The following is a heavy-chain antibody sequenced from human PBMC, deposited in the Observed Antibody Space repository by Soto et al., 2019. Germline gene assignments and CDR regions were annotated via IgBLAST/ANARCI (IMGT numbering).Heavy chain of an antibody. CDR1: GGTFSSYA. D-gene: IGHD2-2*01. V-gene: IGHV1-69*13. CDR3: ARADIVLVPAAMPPMYYYYGMDV. J-gene: IGHJ6*02. CDR2: IIPIFGTA. Sequence: SVKVSCKASGGTFSSYAISWVRQAPGQGLEWMGGIIPIFGTANYAQKFQGRVTITADESTSTAYMELSSLRSEDTAVYYCARADIVLVPAAMPPMYYYYGMDVWGQGTTVTVSS.